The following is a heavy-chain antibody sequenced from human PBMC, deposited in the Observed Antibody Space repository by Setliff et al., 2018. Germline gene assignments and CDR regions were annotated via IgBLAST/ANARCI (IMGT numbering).Heavy chain of an antibody. CDR2: INHSGST. CDR3: ARDNKRGIGGY. Sequence: SETLSLTCGASGGSFSDYYWSWIRQTPGKGLEWIGEINHSGSTNYNPSLKSRVTVSVDPSKNQFSRSLTSVTAADTAVYYCARDNKRGIGGYWGQGTLVTVSS. CDR1: GGSFSDYY. V-gene: IGHV4-34*01. D-gene: IGHD1-1*01. J-gene: IGHJ4*02.